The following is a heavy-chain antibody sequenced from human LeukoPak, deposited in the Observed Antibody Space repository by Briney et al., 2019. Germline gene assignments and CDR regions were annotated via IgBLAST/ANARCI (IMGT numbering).Heavy chain of an antibody. D-gene: IGHD2-15*01. Sequence: HPGGSLRLSCAASGFTFSNYAMHWVRQAPGRGLEWVAIKSHDGNKEYYPDSVKGRFTISRDNSINALYLQMNSLRPEDSAIYYCARDQLYRGGGNCSLGYSMDVWGKGAPVTVSS. V-gene: IGHV3-30*01. CDR2: KSHDGNKE. CDR3: ARDQLYRGGGNCSLGYSMDV. CDR1: GFTFSNYA. J-gene: IGHJ6*03.